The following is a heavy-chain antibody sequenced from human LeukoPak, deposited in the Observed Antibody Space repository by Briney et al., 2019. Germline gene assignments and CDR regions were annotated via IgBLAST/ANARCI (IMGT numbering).Heavy chain of an antibody. V-gene: IGHV3-30*15. CDR2: TSYDGNKK. CDR1: GFTLTYYA. J-gene: IGHJ4*02. CDR3: ARSSYDYGGIEGPFDY. D-gene: IGHD4-23*01. Sequence: GGSLRLSCAASGFTLTYYAMHWVRQAPGKGLEWVAVTSYDGNKKYYADSVKGRFTISRDSSKNTLALQMSSLRAEDTAVYYCARSSYDYGGIEGPFDYWGQGTLVTVSS.